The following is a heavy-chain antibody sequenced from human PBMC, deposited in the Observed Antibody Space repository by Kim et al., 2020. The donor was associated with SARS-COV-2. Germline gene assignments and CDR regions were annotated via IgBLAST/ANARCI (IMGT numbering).Heavy chain of an antibody. CDR2: IYYSGST. J-gene: IGHJ5*02. CDR3: ARWPPMMDFWSGHGPNWFDP. V-gene: IGHV4-39*01. D-gene: IGHD3-3*01. CDR1: GGSISGSSYY. Sequence: SETLSLTCTVSGGSISGSSYYWGWIRQPPGKGLEWIGSIYYSGSTYYNPSLKSRVTISVDTSKNQFSLKLSSVTAADTAVYYCARWPPMMDFWSGHGPNWFDPWGQGTLVTVSS.